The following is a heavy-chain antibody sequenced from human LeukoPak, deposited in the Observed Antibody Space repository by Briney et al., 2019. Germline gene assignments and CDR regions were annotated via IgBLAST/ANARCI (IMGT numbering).Heavy chain of an antibody. V-gene: IGHV3-66*01. D-gene: IGHD4-23*01. Sequence: PGGSLRLSCAASGFTFSSYAMSWVRQAPGKGLEWVSVIYSGGSTYYADSVKGRFTISRDNSKNTLYLQMNSLRAEDTAVYYCASGLGGDYWGQGTLVTVSS. J-gene: IGHJ4*02. CDR3: ASGLGGDY. CDR2: IYSGGST. CDR1: GFTFSSYA.